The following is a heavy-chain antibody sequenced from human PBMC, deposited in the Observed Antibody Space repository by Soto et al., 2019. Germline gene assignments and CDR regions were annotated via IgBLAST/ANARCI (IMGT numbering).Heavy chain of an antibody. Sequence: PSETLSLPCTVSGGSISSGDYYWGWIRQPPVKGLEWIGFIYYSGATHYNPSLKSRVPVSVDTSKTQFSMKLSSVTAADTSVSLCGACYGGSQNWFDPWGQGTLVTVSS. CDR2: IYYSGAT. V-gene: IGHV4-30-4*01. D-gene: IGHD1-26*01. CDR3: GACYGGSQNWFDP. J-gene: IGHJ5*02. CDR1: GGSISSGDYY.